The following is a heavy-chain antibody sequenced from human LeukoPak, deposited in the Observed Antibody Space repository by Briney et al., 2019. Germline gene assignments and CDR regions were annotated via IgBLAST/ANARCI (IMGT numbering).Heavy chain of an antibody. D-gene: IGHD6-13*01. CDR2: INHTGRT. V-gene: IGHV4-34*01. CDR3: ARGRRAGVFDY. Sequence: PSETLSLTCAVYGGSFSGYYWSWIRQPPGKGLEGIGEINHTGRTNYTPSLKSRVTISVDTSKNQFSLKLSSVTAADTAVYYCARGRRAGVFDYWGQGTLVTVSS. CDR1: GGSFSGYY. J-gene: IGHJ4*02.